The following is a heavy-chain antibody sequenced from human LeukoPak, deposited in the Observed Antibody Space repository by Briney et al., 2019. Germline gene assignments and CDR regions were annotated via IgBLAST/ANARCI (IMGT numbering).Heavy chain of an antibody. V-gene: IGHV3-23*01. CDR1: GFIFRNYG. J-gene: IGHJ4*02. D-gene: IGHD5-18*01. Sequence: GGSLRLSCAASGFIFRNYGMNWVRQPPGKGLEWVSGVSPNGETAYYADSVKGRFTISRDNSKNTVYLQVRSLRAEDTAVYYCAKDLGWIQFGYWGQGALITVSS. CDR3: AKDLGWIQFGY. CDR2: VSPNGETA.